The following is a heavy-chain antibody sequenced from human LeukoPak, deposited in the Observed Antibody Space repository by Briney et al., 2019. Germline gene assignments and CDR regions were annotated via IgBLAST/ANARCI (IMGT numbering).Heavy chain of an antibody. J-gene: IGHJ4*02. Sequence: PSETLSLTCTVSGGSISSYYWSWIRQPPGKGLEWIGYIFYSGSTNYNPSLKSRVTISVDTSKNQFSLKLSSVTAADTAVYYCAKTGYSSGWYHFDYWGQGTLVTVSS. D-gene: IGHD6-19*01. CDR2: IFYSGST. V-gene: IGHV4-59*01. CDR1: GGSISSYY. CDR3: AKTGYSSGWYHFDY.